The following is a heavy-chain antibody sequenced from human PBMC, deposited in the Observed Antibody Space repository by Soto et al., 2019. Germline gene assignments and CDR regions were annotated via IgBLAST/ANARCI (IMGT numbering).Heavy chain of an antibody. V-gene: IGHV5-10-1*01. D-gene: IGHD3-9*01. CDR2: IDPSDSYT. CDR3: ARSRHYDILTGLYNWFDP. CDR1: GYSFTSYW. Sequence: GESLKISCKGSGYSFTSYWISWVRQMPGKGLEWMGRIDPSDSYTNYSPSFQGHVTISADKSISTAYLQWSSLKASDTAMYYCARSRHYDILTGLYNWFDPWGQGTLVTVSS. J-gene: IGHJ5*02.